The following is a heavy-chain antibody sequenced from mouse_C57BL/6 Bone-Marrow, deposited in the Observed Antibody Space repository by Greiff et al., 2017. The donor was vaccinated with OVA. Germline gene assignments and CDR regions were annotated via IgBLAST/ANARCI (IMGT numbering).Heavy chain of an antibody. D-gene: IGHD1-1*01. V-gene: IGHV1-19*01. CDR1: GYTFTDYY. Sequence: VQLKESGPVLVKPGASVKMSCKASGYTFTDYYMNWVKQSHGKSLEWIGVINPYNGGTSYNQKFKGKATLTVDKSSSTAYMELNSLTSEDSAVYYCAFITPMDYWGQGTSVTVSS. CDR2: INPYNGGT. CDR3: AFITPMDY. J-gene: IGHJ4*01.